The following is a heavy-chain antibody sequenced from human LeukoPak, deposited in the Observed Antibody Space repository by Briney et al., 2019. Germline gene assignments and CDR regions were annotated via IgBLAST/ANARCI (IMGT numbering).Heavy chain of an antibody. CDR2: IYSGGST. D-gene: IGHD3-22*01. V-gene: IGHV3-53*01. Sequence: GGSLRLSCAASGFTVSSNYMSWVRQAPGKGLEWVSVIYSGGSTYYADSVKGRFTISRDNAKNSLYLQMNSLRAEDTAVYYCATYYYYDSSQYYFDYWGQGTLVTVSS. J-gene: IGHJ4*02. CDR3: ATYYYYDSSQYYFDY. CDR1: GFTVSSNY.